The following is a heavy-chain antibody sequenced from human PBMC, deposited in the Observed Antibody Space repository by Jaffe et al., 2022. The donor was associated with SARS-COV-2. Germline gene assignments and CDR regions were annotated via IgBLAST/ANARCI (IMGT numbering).Heavy chain of an antibody. Sequence: EVQLLESGGGLVQPGGSLRLSCAASGIIFSNYAMNWVRQAPGKGLEWVSAISGSGGSTNYADSVRGRFTISRDNSKNTLYLQMNSLRAEDTAVYYCAKAKRSRFLEWLFFDSWGQGTLVIVSS. D-gene: IGHD3-3*01. J-gene: IGHJ4*02. CDR3: AKAKRSRFLEWLFFDS. CDR2: ISGSGGST. CDR1: GIIFSNYA. V-gene: IGHV3-23*01.